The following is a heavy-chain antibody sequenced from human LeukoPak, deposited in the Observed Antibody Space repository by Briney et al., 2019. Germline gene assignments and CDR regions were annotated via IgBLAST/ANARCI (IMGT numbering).Heavy chain of an antibody. D-gene: IGHD2-21*02. CDR3: ARSTIVVVTAPGDAFDI. J-gene: IGHJ3*02. CDR2: ISAYNGNT. Sequence: RASVTVSCKASGYTFTSYGISWVRQAPGQGLEWMGWISAYNGNTNYAQKLQGRVTMTTDTSTSTAYMELRSLRSDDTAVYYCARSTIVVVTAPGDAFDIWGQGTMVTVSS. V-gene: IGHV1-18*01. CDR1: GYTFTSYG.